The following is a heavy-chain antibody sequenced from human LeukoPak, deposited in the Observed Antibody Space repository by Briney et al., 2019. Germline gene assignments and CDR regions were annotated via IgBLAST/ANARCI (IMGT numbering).Heavy chain of an antibody. CDR1: GFTFSGYW. CDR3: SRGNYFDY. Sequence: GESLRLSCAASGFTFSGYWMHWVRQAPGKGLVWVSVINGDGSRTIYADSVKGRFTISRDNAKNTLYLQMASLRAEDTAVYYCSRGNYFDYWGQGALVTVSS. CDR2: INGDGSRT. J-gene: IGHJ4*02. V-gene: IGHV3-74*01.